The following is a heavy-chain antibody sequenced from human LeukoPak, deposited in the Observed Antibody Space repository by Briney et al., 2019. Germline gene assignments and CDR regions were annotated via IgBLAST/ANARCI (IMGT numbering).Heavy chain of an antibody. V-gene: IGHV4-30-4*01. CDR3: ARSPGGIYSGYEFDY. CDR1: GGSISSGDYY. CDR2: IYYSGST. D-gene: IGHD5-12*01. Sequence: SQTLSLTCTVSGGSISSGDYYWSWIRQPPGKGLEWIGYIYYSGSTYYNPSLKSRVTISVDTSKNQFSLKLSSVTAADTAVYYCARSPGGIYSGYEFDYWGQGTLVTVSS. J-gene: IGHJ4*02.